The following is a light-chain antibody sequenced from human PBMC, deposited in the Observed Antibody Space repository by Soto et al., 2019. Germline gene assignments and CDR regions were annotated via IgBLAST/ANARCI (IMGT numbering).Light chain of an antibody. CDR2: DVI. V-gene: IGLV2-11*01. J-gene: IGLJ1*01. CDR3: CSYAGSYTHV. CDR1: SSDIGGYNY. Sequence: QSVLTQPRSVSGSPGQSVTISCTGTSSDIGGYNYVSWYQQHPGNAPKLMIYDVIKRPSGVPDRFSGSKSGNTASLTIYGLQAEDEADYYCCSYAGSYTHVFGTGTK.